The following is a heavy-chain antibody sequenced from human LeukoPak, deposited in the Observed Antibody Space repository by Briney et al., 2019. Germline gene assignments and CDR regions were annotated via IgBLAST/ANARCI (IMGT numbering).Heavy chain of an antibody. CDR1: GYSFTSYW. CDR3: ARQQNYDSSGYYSDYYYYYYMDV. D-gene: IGHD3-22*01. Sequence: GESLKISCKGSGYSFTSYWIGWVRQMPGKGLEWMGIIYPGDSDTRYSPSFQGQVTISADKSISTAYLQWSSLKASDTAMYYCARQQNYDSSGYYSDYYYYYYMDVWGKGTTVTVSS. J-gene: IGHJ6*03. V-gene: IGHV5-51*01. CDR2: IYPGDSDT.